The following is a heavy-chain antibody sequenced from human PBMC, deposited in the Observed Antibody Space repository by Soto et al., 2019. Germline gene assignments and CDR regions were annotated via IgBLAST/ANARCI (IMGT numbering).Heavy chain of an antibody. CDR1: GFTFSSYG. J-gene: IGHJ3*02. D-gene: IGHD1-26*01. V-gene: IGHV3-30*18. Sequence: GGSLRLSCAASGFTFSSYGMHWVRQAPGKGLEWVAVISYDGSNKYYADPVKGRFTISRDNSKNTLYLQRNSLRAEDTAVYYCAKEAGSYSQTDAFDIWGQGTMVTVSS. CDR2: ISYDGSNK. CDR3: AKEAGSYSQTDAFDI.